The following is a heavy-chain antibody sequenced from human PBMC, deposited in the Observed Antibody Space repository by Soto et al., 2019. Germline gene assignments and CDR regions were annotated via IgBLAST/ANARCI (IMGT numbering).Heavy chain of an antibody. CDR3: ESVLNYDNVTGYTYYYGMDV. J-gene: IGHJ6*02. CDR1: GGSISSGGYY. CDR2: IYYSGST. V-gene: IGHV4-31*03. D-gene: IGHD3-9*01. Sequence: SETLSLTCTVSGGSISSGGYYWSWIRQHPGKGLEWIGYIYYSGSTYYNPSLKSRVTISVDTSKNQFSLKLSSVTAADTAVYYCESVLNYDNVTGYTYYYGMDVWGQGTTVTVSS.